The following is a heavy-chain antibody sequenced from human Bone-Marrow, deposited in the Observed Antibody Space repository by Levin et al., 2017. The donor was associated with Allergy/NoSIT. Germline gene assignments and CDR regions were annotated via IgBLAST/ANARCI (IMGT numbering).Heavy chain of an antibody. D-gene: IGHD6-6*01. CDR1: GFTFNYYA. Sequence: PGGSLRLSCAASGFTFNYYAMNWVRQAPGKGLEWVSTISGGGDSTYYADSVKGRFTISRDNSKNTLYLQMNSLRAEDTAVYYCAKGCSSSSSWFDPWGQGTLVTVSS. CDR3: AKGCSSSSSWFDP. CDR2: ISGGGDST. V-gene: IGHV3-23*01. J-gene: IGHJ5*02.